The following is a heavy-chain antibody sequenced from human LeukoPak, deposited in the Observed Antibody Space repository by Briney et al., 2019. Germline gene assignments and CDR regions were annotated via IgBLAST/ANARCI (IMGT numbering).Heavy chain of an antibody. CDR1: GFIISNYA. CDR2: ISANGGST. J-gene: IGHJ4*02. D-gene: IGHD6-13*01. V-gene: IGHV3-64D*06. Sequence: GGSLRLSCSASGFIISNYAMHWVRQAPGKGLEYVSAISANGGSTYYAGSVKGRFTISRDTSKNTLYLQMSSLRAEDTAMYHCVKDLYKGDSASWYFFHYWGQGTLVTVSS. CDR3: VKDLYKGDSASWYFFHY.